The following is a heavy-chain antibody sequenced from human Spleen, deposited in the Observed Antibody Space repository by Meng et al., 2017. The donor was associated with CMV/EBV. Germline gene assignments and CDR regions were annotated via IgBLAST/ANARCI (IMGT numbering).Heavy chain of an antibody. D-gene: IGHD6-13*01. CDR1: GFTVSSNY. Sequence: GESLKISCAASGFTVSSNYMSWVRQAPGKGLEWVSIIYSGGSTYYADSVKGRFTISRDNSKNTLYLQMNSLRADDTAIYYCGRGSWRAFDIWGQGTVVTVS. J-gene: IGHJ3*02. V-gene: IGHV3-53*01. CDR2: IYSGGST. CDR3: GRGSWRAFDI.